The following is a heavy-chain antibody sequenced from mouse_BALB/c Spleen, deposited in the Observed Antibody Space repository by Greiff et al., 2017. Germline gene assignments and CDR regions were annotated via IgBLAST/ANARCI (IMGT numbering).Heavy chain of an antibody. D-gene: IGHD1-1*01. Sequence: EVKLMESGGGLVKPGGSLKLSCAASGFTFSSYTMSWVRQTPEKRLEWVATISSGGSYTYYPDSVKGRFTISRDNAKNNLYLQMSSLKSEDTAMYYCARGDAYDYFDYWGQGTTLTVSS. V-gene: IGHV5-6-4*01. CDR1: GFTFSSYT. J-gene: IGHJ2*01. CDR2: ISSGGSYT. CDR3: ARGDAYDYFDY.